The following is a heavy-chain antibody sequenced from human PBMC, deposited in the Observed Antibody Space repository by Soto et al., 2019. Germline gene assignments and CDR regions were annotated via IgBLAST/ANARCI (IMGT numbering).Heavy chain of an antibody. J-gene: IGHJ5*02. Sequence: QVQLQESGPGLVKPSQTLSLTCTVSGGSISSGGYYWSWIRQHPGKGLEWIGYIYYSGSTYYNPSLKSRVTISVDTSKNQFSLKLSSVTAADTAVYYCARTRITMVRGVKGTWFDPWGQGTLVTVSS. V-gene: IGHV4-31*03. CDR2: IYYSGST. CDR1: GGSISSGGYY. CDR3: ARTRITMVRGVKGTWFDP. D-gene: IGHD3-10*01.